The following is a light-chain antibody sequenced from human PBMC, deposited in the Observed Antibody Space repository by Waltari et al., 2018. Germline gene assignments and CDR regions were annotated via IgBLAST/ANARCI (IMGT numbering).Light chain of an antibody. V-gene: IGLV2-14*01. Sequence: QSALTQPASLSGSPGQSIAIPCTATSSDVGNYNYVPWYQQHPGKAPKLMIYDVTSRPSGVSNRFSGSKSGNTASLTISGLQAEDEADYYCSSYTNSNTYVFGPGTKVTVL. CDR1: SSDVGNYNY. J-gene: IGLJ1*01. CDR2: DVT. CDR3: SSYTNSNTYV.